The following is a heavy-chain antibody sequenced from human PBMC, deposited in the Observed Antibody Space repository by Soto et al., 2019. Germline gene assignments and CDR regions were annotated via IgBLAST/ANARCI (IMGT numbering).Heavy chain of an antibody. CDR3: ARGQDIVVVVAATPFDY. CDR1: GGSFSGYY. Sequence: PSETLSLTCAVYGGSFSGYYWSWIRPPPGKGLEWIGEINHSGSTNYNPSLKSRVTISVDTSKNQFSLKLSSVTAADTAVYYCARGQDIVVVVAATPFDYWGQGTLVTVSS. J-gene: IGHJ4*02. CDR2: INHSGST. D-gene: IGHD2-15*01. V-gene: IGHV4-34*01.